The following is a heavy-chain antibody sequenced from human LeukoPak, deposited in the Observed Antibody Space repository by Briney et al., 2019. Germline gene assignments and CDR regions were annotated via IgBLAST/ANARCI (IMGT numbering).Heavy chain of an antibody. V-gene: IGHV3-7*03. J-gene: IGHJ5*02. D-gene: IGHD3-3*01. CDR2: IKQDGSEK. CDR1: GFTFSNFW. CDR3: TTAGKNFVAWS. Sequence: PGGSLRLSCEGSGFTFSNFWMGWVRQAPGKGLEWVANIKQDGSEKYYVDSVKGRFTISRDNTKSSLYLQMNSLKTEDTAVYYCTTAGKNFVAWSWGQGTLVTVSS.